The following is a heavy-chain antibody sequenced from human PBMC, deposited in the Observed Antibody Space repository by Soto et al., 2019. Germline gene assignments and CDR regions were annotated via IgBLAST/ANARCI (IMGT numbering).Heavy chain of an antibody. CDR2: ISAYNGNT. J-gene: IGHJ6*03. D-gene: IGHD6-6*01. CDR1: GYTFTRYG. V-gene: IGHV1-18*01. CDR3: GATQLRDYYYYMDV. Sequence: QVQLVQSGAEVKKPGASVKVSCKASGYTFTRYGISWVRQAPGQGLEWMGWISAYNGNTNYAQKLQGRVTMTTDTSTSTAYMELRSLRSDDTAVYYCGATQLRDYYYYMDVWGKGTTVTVSS.